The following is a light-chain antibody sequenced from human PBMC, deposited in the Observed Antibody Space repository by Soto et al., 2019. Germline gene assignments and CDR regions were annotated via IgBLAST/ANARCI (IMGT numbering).Light chain of an antibody. CDR3: QQYNNWPPIT. Sequence: EIVLRQSPGTLSLSPGERATLSCRASQSVSSSYLAWYQQKPGQAPRLLIYGTSTRATGIPARFSGSGSGTGFTLTISSLQSEDFAVYYCQQYNNWPPITFGQGTRLEIK. J-gene: IGKJ5*01. CDR1: QSVSSSY. V-gene: IGKV3D-15*01. CDR2: GTS.